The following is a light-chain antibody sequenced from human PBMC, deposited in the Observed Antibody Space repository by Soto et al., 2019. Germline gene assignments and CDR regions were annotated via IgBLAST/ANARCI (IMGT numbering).Light chain of an antibody. CDR2: DVS. CDR3: SSYTSTKTVL. Sequence: QSALTQPASVSGSPGQSITISCTGTGSDVGLYNYVSWYQHHPGKAPKLMIHDVSNRPPGVSNRFSGSKSGNTASLTISGLQAEDEAAYYCSSYTSTKTVLFGGGTKLTVL. V-gene: IGLV2-14*03. J-gene: IGLJ2*01. CDR1: GSDVGLYNY.